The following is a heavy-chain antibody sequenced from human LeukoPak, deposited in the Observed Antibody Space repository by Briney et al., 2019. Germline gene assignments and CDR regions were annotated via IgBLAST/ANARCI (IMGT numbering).Heavy chain of an antibody. CDR3: ARAGLGYSSSWDYYYYMDV. V-gene: IGHV4-59*01. Sequence: SETLSLTCTVSGGSISSYYWSWIRQPPGKGLECIGYIYYSGSTNYNPSLKSRVTISVDTSKNQFSLKLSSVTAADTAVYYCARAGLGYSSSWDYYYYMDVWGKGTTVTVSS. CDR2: IYYSGST. CDR1: GGSISSYY. D-gene: IGHD6-13*01. J-gene: IGHJ6*03.